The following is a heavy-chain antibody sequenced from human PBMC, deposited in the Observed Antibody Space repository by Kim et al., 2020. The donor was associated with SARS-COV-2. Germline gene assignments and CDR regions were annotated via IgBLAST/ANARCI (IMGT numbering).Heavy chain of an antibody. V-gene: IGHV1-18*04. CDR3: ARDRLWYCSSTSCLEFDY. CDR2: ISAYNGNT. Sequence: ASVKVSCKASGYTFTSYGISWVRQAPGQGLEWMGWISAYNGNTNYAQKLQGRVTMTTDTSTSTAYMELRSLRSDDTAVYYCARDRLWYCSSTSCLEFDYWGQGTLVTVSS. CDR1: GYTFTSYG. D-gene: IGHD2-2*01. J-gene: IGHJ4*02.